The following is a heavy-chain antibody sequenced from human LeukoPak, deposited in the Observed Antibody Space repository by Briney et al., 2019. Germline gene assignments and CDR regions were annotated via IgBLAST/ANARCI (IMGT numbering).Heavy chain of an antibody. D-gene: IGHD3-9*01. CDR3: ARGGRVTGYYIPFGY. V-gene: IGHV4-30-4*01. J-gene: IGHJ4*02. Sequence: SQTLSLTCTVSGDSISSGDYYWNWIRQPPGKGLEWIGYIYYSGSSNYNPSLKSRVTISVDKSKNQFSLKLSSVTAADTAVYYCARGGRVTGYYIPFGYWGQGTLVTVSS. CDR1: GDSISSGDYY. CDR2: IYYSGSS.